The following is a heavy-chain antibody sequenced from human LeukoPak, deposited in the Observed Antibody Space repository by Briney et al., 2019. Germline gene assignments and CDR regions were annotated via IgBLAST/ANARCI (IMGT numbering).Heavy chain of an antibody. D-gene: IGHD3-22*01. CDR1: GGSISSGSYY. CDR3: ARENYYDTSD. CDR2: ILPSGST. Sequence: PSETLSLTCSVSGGSISSGSYYWSWIRQPAGKGLEWIGRILPSGSTNYNPSLKSRVTMSIATSKNQFSLSLRSVTAADTAVYYCARENYYDTSDWGQGTLVTVSS. V-gene: IGHV4-61*02. J-gene: IGHJ4*02.